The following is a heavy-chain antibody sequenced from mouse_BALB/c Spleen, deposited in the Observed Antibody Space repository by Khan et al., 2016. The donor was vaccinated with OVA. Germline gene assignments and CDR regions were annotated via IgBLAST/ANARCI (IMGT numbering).Heavy chain of an antibody. Sequence: QVQLKQSGAELARPGASVKMSCKASGYTFTSYTIHWIKKRPGQGLEWIGYINPSNGYTNYNQKFKDKATLTTDKSSTTAYLQLSSLTSDDSAVXNCVRDGAYHRCDGWFAYWGQGTLVTVSA. V-gene: IGHV1-4*01. J-gene: IGHJ3*01. D-gene: IGHD2-14*01. CDR1: GYTFTSYT. CDR2: INPSNGYT. CDR3: VRDGAYHRCDGWFAY.